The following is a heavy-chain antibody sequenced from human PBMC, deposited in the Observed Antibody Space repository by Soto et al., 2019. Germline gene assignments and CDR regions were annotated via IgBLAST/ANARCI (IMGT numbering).Heavy chain of an antibody. V-gene: IGHV3-9*01. CDR2: ISWNSGII. D-gene: IGHD4-17*01. CDR3: AHRTHYGDDDSFDI. J-gene: IGHJ3*02. CDR1: GFTFDDYA. Sequence: EVQLVESGGGLVQPGRSLRLSCAASGFTFDDYAMHWVRQAPGKGLEWVSGISWNSGIIGYADSVKGRFTISRDHAKNSLYLQMNSLRAEDTALYYCAHRTHYGDDDSFDICGQGTMLTFSS.